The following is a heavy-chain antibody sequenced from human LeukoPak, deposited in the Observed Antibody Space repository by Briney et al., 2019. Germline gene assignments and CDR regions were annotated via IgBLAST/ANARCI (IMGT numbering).Heavy chain of an antibody. J-gene: IGHJ4*02. Sequence: SETLSLTCTVSGDSISSYYWSWIRQPPGKGLEWIGYIYYSGSTNYNPSLKSRVTISIDTSKNQFSLNLSSVTAADTAVYYCARAWGEDIAVRPYYFDYWGQGSLVTVSS. CDR1: GDSISSYY. D-gene: IGHD6-6*01. V-gene: IGHV4-59*01. CDR2: IYYSGST. CDR3: ARAWGEDIAVRPYYFDY.